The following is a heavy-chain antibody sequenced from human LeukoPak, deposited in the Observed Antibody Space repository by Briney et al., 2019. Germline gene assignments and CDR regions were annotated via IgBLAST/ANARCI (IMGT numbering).Heavy chain of an antibody. CDR2: INPSGGST. J-gene: IGHJ6*03. Sequence: GASVKVSCKASGYTFTGYYMHWVRQAPGQGLEWMGIINPSGGSTSYAQKLQGRVTMTRDTSTSTVYMELSSLRSEDTAVYYCARSSGRSPNRDYMDVWGKGTTVT. V-gene: IGHV1-46*04. CDR1: GYTFTGYY. CDR3: ARSSGRSPNRDYMDV. D-gene: IGHD1-14*01.